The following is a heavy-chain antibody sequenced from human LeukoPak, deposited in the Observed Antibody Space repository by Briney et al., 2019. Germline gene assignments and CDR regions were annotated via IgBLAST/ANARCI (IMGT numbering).Heavy chain of an antibody. CDR3: ASDGYSSGWYAAGLGY. J-gene: IGHJ4*02. D-gene: IGHD6-19*01. CDR2: INTNTGNP. CDR1: GGTFSSYA. V-gene: IGHV7-4-1*02. Sequence: ASVKVSCKASGGTFSSYAISWVRQAPGQGLEWMGWINTNTGNPTYAQGFTGRFVFSLDTSVSTAYLQISSLKAEDTAVYYCASDGYSSGWYAAGLGYWGQGTLVTVSS.